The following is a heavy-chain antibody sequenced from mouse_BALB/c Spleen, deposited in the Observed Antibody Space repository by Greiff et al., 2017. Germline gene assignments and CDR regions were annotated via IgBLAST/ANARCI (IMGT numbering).Heavy chain of an antibody. CDR3: ARNLYDGYYWFAY. J-gene: IGHJ3*01. D-gene: IGHD2-3*01. Sequence: VQLQQSGPGLVQPSQSLSITCTVSGFSLTSYGVHWVRQSPGKGLEWLGVIWSGGSTDYNAAFISRLSISKDNSKSQVFFKMNSLQANDTAIYYCARNLYDGYYWFAYWGQGTLVTVSA. CDR2: IWSGGST. CDR1: GFSLTSYG. V-gene: IGHV2-2*02.